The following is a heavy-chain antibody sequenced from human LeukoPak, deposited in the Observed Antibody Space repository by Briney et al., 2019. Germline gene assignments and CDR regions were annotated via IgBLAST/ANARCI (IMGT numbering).Heavy chain of an antibody. Sequence: KAGGSLRLSCAASGFTFSSDSMNWVRQAPGKGLESVSAIRGSGGSTYYADSVKGRFTISRDDSKSTLYLQMNSLRAEDTAVYHCVTFYYDSSGSYVHYWGQGTLVTVSS. J-gene: IGHJ4*02. CDR2: IRGSGGST. V-gene: IGHV3-23*01. CDR3: VTFYYDSSGSYVHY. CDR1: GFTFSSDS. D-gene: IGHD3-22*01.